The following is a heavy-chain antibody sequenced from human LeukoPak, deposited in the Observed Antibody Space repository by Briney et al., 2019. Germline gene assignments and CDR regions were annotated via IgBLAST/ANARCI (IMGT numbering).Heavy chain of an antibody. V-gene: IGHV4-34*01. CDR2: INDSGYT. Sequence: SETLSLTCAVYGGSFSGYYWSWIRQPPGKGLEWIGEINDSGYTNYNPSLKSRVTISVDTSKNQFSLKLSSVTAADTAVYYCAREGEPPSFDYWGQGTLVTVSS. J-gene: IGHJ4*02. CDR1: GGSFSGYY. D-gene: IGHD1-26*01. CDR3: AREGEPPSFDY.